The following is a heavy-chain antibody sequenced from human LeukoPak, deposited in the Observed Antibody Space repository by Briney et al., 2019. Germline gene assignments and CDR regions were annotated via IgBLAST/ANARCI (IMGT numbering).Heavy chain of an antibody. Sequence: PGGSLRLSCAASGFTFSTYGMSWVRQAPGKGLEWVSVIYSGGAAYYPDSVKGRFTISRDLSKNTLYLQMNDLRAEDTAVYYCARVAVAYFDYWGQGTLVTVSS. CDR1: GFTFSTYG. V-gene: IGHV3-66*01. CDR3: ARVAVAYFDY. J-gene: IGHJ4*02. D-gene: IGHD6-19*01. CDR2: IYSGGAA.